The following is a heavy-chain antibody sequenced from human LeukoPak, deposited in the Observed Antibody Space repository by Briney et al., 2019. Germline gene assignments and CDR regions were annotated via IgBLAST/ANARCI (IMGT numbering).Heavy chain of an antibody. CDR3: SAILYH. CDR2: INQDGSET. V-gene: IGHV3-7*01. CDR1: KFTSGHSFTNYW. Sequence: GGSLRLSCVASKFTSGHSFTNYWMSWVRQAPGKGLEWVANINQDGSETYYVDPVKGRFTMSGDNAKKSVSLQMNSLRADDTAIYYCSAILYHWGQGTLVTVSS. D-gene: IGHD2-2*01. J-gene: IGHJ4*02.